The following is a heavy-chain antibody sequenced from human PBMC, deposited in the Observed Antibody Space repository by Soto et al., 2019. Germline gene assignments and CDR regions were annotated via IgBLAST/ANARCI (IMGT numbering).Heavy chain of an antibody. J-gene: IGHJ4*02. CDR3: ARGDKNNDYDFDY. Sequence: QLQLQESGSGLVKPSQTLSLTCVVSGASISSGDYAWNWVRQPPGKGLEWLGYIYNSGGSYYNPSLQSRVTISLDRSKNQFSLSHASVTVEDTALYFCARGDKNNDYDFDYWGQGTLVTVTS. CDR2: IYNSGGS. CDR1: GASISSGDYA. D-gene: IGHD3-16*01. V-gene: IGHV4-30-2*01.